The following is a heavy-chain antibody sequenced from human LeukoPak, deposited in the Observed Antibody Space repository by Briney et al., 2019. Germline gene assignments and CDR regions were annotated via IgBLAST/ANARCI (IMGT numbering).Heavy chain of an antibody. V-gene: IGHV4-4*02. Sequence: SGTLSLTCAVSGGSISSSNWWSWVRQPPGKGLEWIGEIYHSGSTNYNPSLKSLVTISVDKSKNQFSLKLSSVTAADPAVYFWARSFIAAAGTRTNWFDPWGQGTLVTVSS. J-gene: IGHJ5*02. CDR2: IYHSGST. CDR1: GGSISSSNW. CDR3: ARSFIAAAGTRTNWFDP. D-gene: IGHD6-13*01.